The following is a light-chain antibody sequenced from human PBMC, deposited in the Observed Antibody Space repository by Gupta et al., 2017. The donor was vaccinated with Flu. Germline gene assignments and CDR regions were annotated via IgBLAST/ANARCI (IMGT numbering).Light chain of an antibody. CDR3: QQYYTTRT. Sequence: DIVMTQSPDSLTVSLGERATINCKSSQSVLYSSDNENYLAWYQQKPGQPPKLLIFRASTRESGVPDRFSGSGSGTDFPLTISSLQAEDVAVYYCQQYYTTRTFGQGTKVEIK. J-gene: IGKJ1*01. CDR1: QSVLYSSDNENY. CDR2: RAS. V-gene: IGKV4-1*01.